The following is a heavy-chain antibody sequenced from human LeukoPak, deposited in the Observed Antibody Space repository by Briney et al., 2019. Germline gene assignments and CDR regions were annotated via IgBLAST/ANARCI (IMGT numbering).Heavy chain of an antibody. V-gene: IGHV4-4*07. D-gene: IGHD2-2*01. J-gene: IGHJ4*02. Sequence: SETLSLTCTVSGGSINSYYWSWIRQPAGKGLEWIGRIFSSGNTIYNPSLQSRVTMSVDTSKNQYSLRLNSVTAADTAVYYCARDVPAASYFDYWGQGTLVTVSS. CDR1: GGSINSYY. CDR3: ARDVPAASYFDY. CDR2: IFSSGNT.